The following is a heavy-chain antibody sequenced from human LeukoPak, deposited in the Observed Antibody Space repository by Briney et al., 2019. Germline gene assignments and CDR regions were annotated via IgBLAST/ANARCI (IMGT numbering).Heavy chain of an antibody. CDR1: GYTFTSYG. Sequence: GASVKVSCKASGYTFTSYGISWVRQAPGQGLEWMGWISAYNGNTNYAQKLQGRVTMTTDTSTSTAYMELRSLRSDDTAVYYCARDQVVEPPQLDGYYYYMDVWGKGTTVTVSS. V-gene: IGHV1-18*01. CDR2: ISAYNGNT. CDR3: ARDQVVEPPQLDGYYYYMDV. J-gene: IGHJ6*03. D-gene: IGHD6-6*01.